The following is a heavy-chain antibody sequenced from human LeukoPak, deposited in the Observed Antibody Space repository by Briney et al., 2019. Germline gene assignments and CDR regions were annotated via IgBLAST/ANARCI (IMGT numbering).Heavy chain of an antibody. D-gene: IGHD3-3*01. Sequence: PSETLSLTXVVSGYSISSGYYWDWVRRPPGKGLEGIGSIYHSGSTYYNPSLKSRVTISVDTSKNQFSLKLRSVTAADRAVYYCAGQPYDFWSGYYTNFDYWGQGTLVSVSS. CDR1: GYSISSGYY. CDR3: AGQPYDFWSGYYTNFDY. V-gene: IGHV4-38-2*01. J-gene: IGHJ4*02. CDR2: IYHSGST.